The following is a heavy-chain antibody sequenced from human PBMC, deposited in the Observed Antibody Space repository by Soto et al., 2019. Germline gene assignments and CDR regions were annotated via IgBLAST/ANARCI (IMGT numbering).Heavy chain of an antibody. V-gene: IGHV1-18*01. CDR1: RYTFTSHG. CDR3: ARLLTEGATFREDAFDL. J-gene: IGHJ3*01. CDR2: ISTFNGKT. Sequence: QIQLVQSGGDVKTPGASVKVSCTTSRYTFTSHGIAWVRQAPGQGLEWMGWISTFNGKTDYARKFQGRVTMTADTITSTVHMELRSLRSDDTAVYYCARLLTEGATFREDAFDLWGPGTKVTVSS. D-gene: IGHD3-9*01.